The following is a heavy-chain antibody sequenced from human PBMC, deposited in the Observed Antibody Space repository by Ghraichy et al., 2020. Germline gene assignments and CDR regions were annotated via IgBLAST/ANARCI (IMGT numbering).Heavy chain of an antibody. D-gene: IGHD5-12*01. CDR1: GYTFTSYD. V-gene: IGHV1-8*01. Sequence: ASVKVSCKASGYTFTSYDINWVRQATGQGLEWMGWMNPNSGNTGYAQKFQGRVTMTRNTSISTAYMELSSLRSEDTAVYYCARGGGYDLSSWYLGDMDVWGQGTTVTVSS. CDR3: ARGGGYDLSSWYLGDMDV. J-gene: IGHJ6*02. CDR2: MNPNSGNT.